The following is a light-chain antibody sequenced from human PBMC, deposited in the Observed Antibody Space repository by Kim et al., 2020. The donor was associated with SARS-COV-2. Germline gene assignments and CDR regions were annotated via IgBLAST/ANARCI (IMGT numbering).Light chain of an antibody. V-gene: IGKV3-20*01. CDR3: QQYGSSPKYT. CDR1: QSVSSSY. Sequence: EIVLTQSPGTLSLSPGERATLSCRASQSVSSSYLAWYQQKPGQAPRLLIYGASSRATRIPDRFSGSGSGTDFTLTISRLEPEDFAVYYCQQYGSSPKYTFGQGTKLEI. J-gene: IGKJ2*01. CDR2: GAS.